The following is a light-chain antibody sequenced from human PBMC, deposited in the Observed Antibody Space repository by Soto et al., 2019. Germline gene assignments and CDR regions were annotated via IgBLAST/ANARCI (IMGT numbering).Light chain of an antibody. CDR1: QSISSW. J-gene: IGKJ4*01. Sequence: DIQMNQSPSTLSASVGDSVTITCRASQSISSWLAWYQQKTGKAPKLLIYKASSLLSGVPSRFSGSGSGTEFTLTISSLQPDDFATYYCQQYNSYSLTVGEGTKVE. V-gene: IGKV1-5*03. CDR2: KAS. CDR3: QQYNSYSLT.